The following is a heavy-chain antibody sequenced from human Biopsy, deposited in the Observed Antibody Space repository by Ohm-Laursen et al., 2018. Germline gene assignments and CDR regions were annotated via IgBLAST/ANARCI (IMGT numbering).Heavy chain of an antibody. CDR2: ISYSRDT. CDR3: TRAGGGKIYGL. Sequence: SETLSLTCTVSGGSISGSSWSWIRQAPGKGLEWIGYISYSRDTNYNPSLKSRITISVDTSRNQFSLKLTSVTAADTALYYCTRAGGGKIYGLWGQGTLVTVSS. V-gene: IGHV4-59*12. CDR1: GGSISGSS. J-gene: IGHJ4*02. D-gene: IGHD3-16*01.